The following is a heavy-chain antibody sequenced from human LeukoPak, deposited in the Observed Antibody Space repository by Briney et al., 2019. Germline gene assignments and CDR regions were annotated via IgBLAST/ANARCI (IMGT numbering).Heavy chain of an antibody. CDR3: AKVPSGTAYYYYYIDV. D-gene: IGHD1-1*01. CDR1: GFTFSSYA. V-gene: IGHV3-23*01. J-gene: IGHJ6*03. Sequence: GGSLRLSCAASGFTFSSYAMSWVRQAPGKGLEWVSAISGGGGSTYYADSVKGRFTISRDNSKNTLYLQMNSLRAEDTAVYYCAKVPSGTAYYYYYIDVWGKGTTVTVSS. CDR2: ISGGGGST.